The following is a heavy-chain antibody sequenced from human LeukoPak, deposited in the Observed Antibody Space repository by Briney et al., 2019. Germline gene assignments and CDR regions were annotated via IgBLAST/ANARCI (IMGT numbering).Heavy chain of an antibody. Sequence: PGGSLRLSCAASGFTSSSYSMNWVRQAPGKGLEWVSYISSSSSTIYYADSVKGRFTISRDNAKNSLYLQMNSLRAEDTAVYYCARGGYSSGWYQDLWGRGTLVTVSS. J-gene: IGHJ2*01. CDR1: GFTSSSYS. D-gene: IGHD6-19*01. CDR2: ISSSSSTI. CDR3: ARGGYSSGWYQDL. V-gene: IGHV3-48*04.